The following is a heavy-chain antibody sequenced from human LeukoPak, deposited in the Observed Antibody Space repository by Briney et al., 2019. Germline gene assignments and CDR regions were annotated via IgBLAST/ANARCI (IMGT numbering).Heavy chain of an antibody. D-gene: IGHD3-10*02. CDR2: IDSTSSPI. CDR3: TRQGVFGEVDY. V-gene: IGHV3-48*01. CDR1: GFTFSRYS. Sequence: PGGSLGLSCAASGFTFSRYSINWVRQAPGGGLEWVSYIDSTSSPIYYTHSVKGRFTVSRDNAKNSLYLQMNSLRAEDTAVYYCTRQGVFGEVDYWGQGILVTVSS. J-gene: IGHJ4*02.